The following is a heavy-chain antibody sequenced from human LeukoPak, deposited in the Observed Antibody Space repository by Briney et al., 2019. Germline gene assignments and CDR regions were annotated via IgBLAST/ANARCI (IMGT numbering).Heavy chain of an antibody. J-gene: IGHJ4*02. CDR2: ISGSGGST. CDR1: GFTFSTYA. D-gene: IGHD5-24*01. V-gene: IGHV3-23*01. Sequence: GGSLRLSCAASGFTFSTYAMSWVRQPAGKGLEWVSTISGSGGSTYYADSVRGRFTISRDISRNTLYLQMNSLRAEDTAVYYCANTPGVEMATIVWGQGTLVTVSS. CDR3: ANTPGVEMATIV.